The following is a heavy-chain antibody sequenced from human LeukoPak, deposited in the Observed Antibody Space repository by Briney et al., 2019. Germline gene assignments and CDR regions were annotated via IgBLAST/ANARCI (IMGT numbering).Heavy chain of an antibody. V-gene: IGHV4-30-4*01. D-gene: IGHD3-10*01. CDR1: GGSISTGGYS. Sequence: PSETLSLTCTVSGGSISTGGYSWSWIRQPPGKGLEWTGYIDYSASTSYNAFLKSPISIPVDTSTHQFSLKLSSVTAADTSEYCCAGRVDHGEYFDYWGQGTLVTVSS. CDR3: AGRVDHGEYFDY. J-gene: IGHJ4*02. CDR2: IDYSAST.